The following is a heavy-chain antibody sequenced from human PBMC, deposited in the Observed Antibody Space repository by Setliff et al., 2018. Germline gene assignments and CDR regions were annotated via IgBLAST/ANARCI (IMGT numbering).Heavy chain of an antibody. D-gene: IGHD5-12*01. CDR3: ARGNPAERYEY. J-gene: IGHJ1*01. CDR1: GYNFKTYA. CDR2: ISLYDGHT. Sequence: WASVKVSCKASGYNFKTYAISWVRQAPGQGLEWMGFISLYDGHTNYAQNFQGRLTVTTDTSTSTAYMELSSLRFDDTAVYYCARGNPAERYEYWGQGTLVTVSS. V-gene: IGHV1-18*01.